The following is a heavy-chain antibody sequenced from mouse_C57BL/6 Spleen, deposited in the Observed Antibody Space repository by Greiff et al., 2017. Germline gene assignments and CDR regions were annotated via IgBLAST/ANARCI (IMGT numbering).Heavy chain of an antibody. V-gene: IGHV1-50*01. CDR1: GYTFTSYW. J-gene: IGHJ2*01. CDR3: ARRGYYTFDY. CDR2: IDPSDSYT. Sequence: LSCKASGYTFTSYWMQWVKQRPGQGLEWIGEIDPSDSYTNYNQKFKGKATLTVDTSSSTAYMQLSSLTSEDSAVYYCARRGYYTFDYWGQGTTLTVSS. D-gene: IGHD3-1*01.